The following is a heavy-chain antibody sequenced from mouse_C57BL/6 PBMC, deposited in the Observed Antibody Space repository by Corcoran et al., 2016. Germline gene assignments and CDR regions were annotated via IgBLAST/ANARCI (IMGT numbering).Heavy chain of an antibody. D-gene: IGHD1-1*01. J-gene: IGHJ3*01. CDR1: GYTFTTYG. Sequence: QIQLVQSGPELKKPGETVKISCKASGYTFTTYGMSWVKQAPGKGLKWMGWINTYSGVPTYADDFKGRFAFSLETSASTAYLQINNLKNEDTATYFCARKGADYYGSRPWFACWDQGTVVTVSA. CDR2: INTYSGVP. CDR3: ARKGADYYGSRPWFAC. V-gene: IGHV9-3*01.